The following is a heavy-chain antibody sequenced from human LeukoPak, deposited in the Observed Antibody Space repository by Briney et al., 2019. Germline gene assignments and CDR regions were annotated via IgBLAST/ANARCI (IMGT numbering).Heavy chain of an antibody. CDR2: INPSGGST. CDR1: GYTFTSYY. CDR3: ARGTVTMVDY. D-gene: IGHD3-10*01. Sequence: ASVKVSCKASGYTFTSYYMHWVRQAPGQGLEWMGIINPSGGSTTYAQMFQGRVTMTRDTSTRTVYMELSSLRAGDTAVYYCARGTVTMVDYWGQGTLVTVSS. V-gene: IGHV1-46*01. J-gene: IGHJ4*02.